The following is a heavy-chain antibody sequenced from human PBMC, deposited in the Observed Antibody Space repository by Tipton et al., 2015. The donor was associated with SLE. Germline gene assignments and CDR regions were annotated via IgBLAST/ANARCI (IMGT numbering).Heavy chain of an antibody. Sequence: SLRLSCAASAFTFSSYGMHWVRQARGKGLEWVAFIRNDGSKEYYADSVKGRFTISRDNAKNSLYLQMNSLRAEDTAVYYCARDCPAATCYYYYMDVWGKGTTVTVSS. CDR2: IRNDGSKE. D-gene: IGHD2-2*01. V-gene: IGHV3-30*02. CDR3: ARDCPAATCYYYYMDV. J-gene: IGHJ6*03. CDR1: AFTFSSYG.